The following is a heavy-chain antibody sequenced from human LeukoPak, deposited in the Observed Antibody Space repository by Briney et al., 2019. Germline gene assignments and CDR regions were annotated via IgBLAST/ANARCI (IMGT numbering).Heavy chain of an antibody. CDR2: MNPNSGNT. CDR3: ARVSSMGAVYYFDY. D-gene: IGHD1-26*01. J-gene: IGHJ4*02. Sequence: GASVKVSCKASGYTFTSYDINWVRQATGQGLEWMGWMNPNSGNTGYAQKFQGRVTMTRNTSISTAYMELSSLRSEDTAVYYCARVSSMGAVYYFDYWGQGTLVTVSS. CDR1: GYTFTSYD. V-gene: IGHV1-8*01.